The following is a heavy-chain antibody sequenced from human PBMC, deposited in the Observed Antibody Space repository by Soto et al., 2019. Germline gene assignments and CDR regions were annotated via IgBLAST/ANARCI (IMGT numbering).Heavy chain of an antibody. D-gene: IGHD3-10*01. CDR3: AKGHGPGQLGPPFDY. Sequence: QVQLVESGGGVVQPGRSLRLSCAASGFTFSSYGMHWVRQAPGKGLEWVAVISYDGSNKYYADSVKGRFTISRDNSKNTLYLQMNGLRDEDTAVYYCAKGHGPGQLGPPFDYWGQGTLVTVSS. CDR1: GFTFSSYG. CDR2: ISYDGSNK. J-gene: IGHJ4*02. V-gene: IGHV3-30*18.